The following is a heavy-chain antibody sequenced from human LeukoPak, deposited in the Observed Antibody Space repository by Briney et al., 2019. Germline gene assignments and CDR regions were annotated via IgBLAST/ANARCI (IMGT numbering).Heavy chain of an antibody. J-gene: IGHJ5*02. CDR2: IYYSGSI. V-gene: IGHV4-59*01. CDR3: ARTITYYYDSSGYYGWFDP. Sequence: SETLSLTCTVSGGSISSYYWSWIRQPPGKGLEWIGYIYYSGSINYNPSLKSRVTISVDTSKNQLSLKLSSVTAADTAVYYCARTITYYYDSSGYYGWFDPWGQGTLVTVSS. CDR1: GGSISSYY. D-gene: IGHD3-22*01.